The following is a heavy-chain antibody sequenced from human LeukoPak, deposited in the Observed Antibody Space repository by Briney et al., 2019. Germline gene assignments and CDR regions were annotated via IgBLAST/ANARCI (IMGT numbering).Heavy chain of an antibody. CDR1: GYTLTELS. J-gene: IGHJ5*02. CDR3: AREHYDILTGPYHTNWFDP. Sequence: ASVKVSCKVSGYTLTELSMHWVRQAPGKGLEWMGGFDPEDGETIYAQTFQGRVTMTRDMSTSAVYMELSSLRSEDTAVYYCAREHYDILTGPYHTNWFDPWGQGTLVTVSS. V-gene: IGHV1-24*01. CDR2: FDPEDGET. D-gene: IGHD3-9*01.